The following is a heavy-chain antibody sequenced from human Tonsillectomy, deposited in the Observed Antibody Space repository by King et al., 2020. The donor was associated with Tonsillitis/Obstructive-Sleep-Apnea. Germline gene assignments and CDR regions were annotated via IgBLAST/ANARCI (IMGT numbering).Heavy chain of an antibody. J-gene: IGHJ4*02. CDR1: GGSISSSSYY. D-gene: IGHD4-17*01. Sequence: QLQESGPGLVKPSETLSLTCTVSGGSISSSSYYWSWIRQPPGKGLEWIGYIYYSGSTNYNPSLKSRVTISVDTSKNQFSLKLSSVTAADTAVYYCARTWGGDFYFDYWGQGTLVTVSS. CDR3: ARTWGGDFYFDY. V-gene: IGHV4-61*05. CDR2: IYYSGST.